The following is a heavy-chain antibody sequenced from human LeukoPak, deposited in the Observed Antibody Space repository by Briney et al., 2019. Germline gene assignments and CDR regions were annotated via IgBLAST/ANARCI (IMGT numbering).Heavy chain of an antibody. Sequence: ASVKVSCKASGYTFSDFYIHWVRQAPGQGLEYVGWITLKSGDTYSPQRFQGGVTMTRDASISTAYMELSSLRSDDTAVYFCARVRLADERAWAYRGQGTLVTVSS. CDR2: ITLKSGDT. D-gene: IGHD3-3*02. V-gene: IGHV1-2*02. CDR1: GYTFSDFY. J-gene: IGHJ4*02. CDR3: ARVRLADERAWAY.